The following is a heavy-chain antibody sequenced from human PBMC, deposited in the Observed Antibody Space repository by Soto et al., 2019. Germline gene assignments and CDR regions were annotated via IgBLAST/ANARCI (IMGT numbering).Heavy chain of an antibody. V-gene: IGHV4-59*08. CDR1: SGSISSYY. J-gene: IGHJ4*02. CDR3: AITTGLRWDYLEY. D-gene: IGHD1-1*01. Sequence: SETLSLTCTVSSGSISSYYWSWIRQPPGKGLEWIGYIYYSGSTNYNPSLKSRVTISVDTSKNQFSLRLRSVTAADTAVYYCAITTGLRWDYLEYWGQGTLVTVS. CDR2: IYYSGST.